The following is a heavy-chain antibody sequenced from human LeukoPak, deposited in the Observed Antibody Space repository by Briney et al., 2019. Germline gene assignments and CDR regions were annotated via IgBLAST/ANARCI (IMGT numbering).Heavy chain of an antibody. CDR2: ISSSGSTI. V-gene: IGHV3-11*01. CDR1: GFTFSDYY. Sequence: GGSLRLSCAASGFTFSDYYMSWMGQAPGKGLVWGSYISSSGSTIYYADSVKGRFTISRDNAKNSLYLQMNSLRAEDTAVYYCARDGEDYSIYFDYWGQGTLVTVSS. D-gene: IGHD4-11*01. J-gene: IGHJ4*02. CDR3: ARDGEDYSIYFDY.